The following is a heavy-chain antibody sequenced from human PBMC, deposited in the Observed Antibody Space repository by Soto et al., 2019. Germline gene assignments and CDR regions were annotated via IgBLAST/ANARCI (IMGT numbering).Heavy chain of an antibody. CDR3: VRVLASGYSSSWYLPY. J-gene: IGHJ4*02. CDR1: GGSINSGDYY. CDR2: IYFTGNT. D-gene: IGHD6-13*01. V-gene: IGHV4-31*03. Sequence: QVQLQESGPGLVKPSESLSLTCTVSGGSINSGDYYWSWIRQHPGKGLEWIGYIYFTGNTFYTPSLKSRVSISLDTPKNQFSLNLTSVTAADTAIYYCVRVLASGYSSSWYLPYWGPGTLVTVSS.